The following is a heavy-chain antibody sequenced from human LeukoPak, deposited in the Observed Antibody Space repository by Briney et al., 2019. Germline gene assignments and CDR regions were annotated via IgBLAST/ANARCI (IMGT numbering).Heavy chain of an antibody. J-gene: IGHJ4*02. V-gene: IGHV1-2*02. Sequence: ASVTVSCKASGYTFTGYYMHWVRQAPGQGLEWMGWINPNSGGTNYAQKFQGRVTMTRDTSISTAYMELSRLRSDDTAVYYCASIETTYYYDSSGYYGFDYWGQGTLVTVSS. CDR1: GYTFTGYY. D-gene: IGHD3-22*01. CDR3: ASIETTYYYDSSGYYGFDY. CDR2: INPNSGGT.